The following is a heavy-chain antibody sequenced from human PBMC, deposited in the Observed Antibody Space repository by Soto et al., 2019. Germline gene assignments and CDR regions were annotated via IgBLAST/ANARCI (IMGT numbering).Heavy chain of an antibody. CDR3: ARDYQLLDAFDI. J-gene: IGHJ3*02. Sequence: SETLSLTCTVSGGSISSGDYYWSWIRQPPGKGLEWIGYIYYSGSTYYNPSLKSRVTISVDTSKNQFALKLRSVTAADTAGYYCARDYQLLDAFDIWGQGTMVTVSS. V-gene: IGHV4-30-4*01. CDR2: IYYSGST. CDR1: GGSISSGDYY. D-gene: IGHD2-2*01.